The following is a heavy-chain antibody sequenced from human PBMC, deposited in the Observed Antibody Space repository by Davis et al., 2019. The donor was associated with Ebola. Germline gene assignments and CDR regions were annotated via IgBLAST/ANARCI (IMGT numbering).Heavy chain of an antibody. CDR2: ISGSGVST. CDR3: ARDYSWKLDY. J-gene: IGHJ4*02. V-gene: IGHV3-23*01. CDR1: RFTFNSYA. D-gene: IGHD1-1*01. Sequence: GESLKISCAASRFTFNSYAMGWVRQAPGKGLEWVSAISGSGVSTYYADSVKGRFTISRDNARNSFYLQMNGLTAEDTAVYYCARDYSWKLDYWGQGILVTVSS.